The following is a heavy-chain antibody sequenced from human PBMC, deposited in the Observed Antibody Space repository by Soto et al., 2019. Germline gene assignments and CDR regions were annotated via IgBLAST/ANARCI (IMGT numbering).Heavy chain of an antibody. J-gene: IGHJ6*02. CDR2: ISNDALNK. Sequence: QVQLVESGGGVVQPGRSLRLSCAASGFTFSGYGMHWVRQAPGKGLEWVAVISNDALNKYYADSGKGRFAISRDDSRNTLYLQMNSLRAEDTAVYYCARPRRDYYDYYGIDVWGQGTTVTVSS. CDR1: GFTFSGYG. CDR3: ARPRRDYYDYYGIDV. V-gene: IGHV3-30*03.